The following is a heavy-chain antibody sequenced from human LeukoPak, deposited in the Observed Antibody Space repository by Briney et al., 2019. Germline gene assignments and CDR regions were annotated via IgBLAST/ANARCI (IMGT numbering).Heavy chain of an antibody. D-gene: IGHD1-26*01. J-gene: IGHJ5*02. CDR3: AKKYSTGLDP. CDR1: GFIFNNYG. Sequence: AGGSLRLSCAASGFIFNNYGMHWVRQAPGKGLEWVTFIRHDGSNKYYGDFVKGRFTISRDNSKNTLYLQMNSLRAEDTAVYYCAKKYSTGLDPWGQGTLVTVSS. V-gene: IGHV3-30*02. CDR2: IRHDGSNK.